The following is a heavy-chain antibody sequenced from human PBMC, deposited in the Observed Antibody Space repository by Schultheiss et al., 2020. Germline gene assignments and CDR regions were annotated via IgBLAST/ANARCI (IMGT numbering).Heavy chain of an antibody. J-gene: IGHJ3*02. Sequence: GGSLRLSCAASGFTFSSYAMSWVRQAPGKGLEWVSAISGSGGSTYYADSVKGRFTISRENAKNSLYLQMNSLRAEDTAVYYCALGGYGDSDAFDIWGQGTMVTVSS. CDR3: ALGGYGDSDAFDI. V-gene: IGHV3-23*01. CDR1: GFTFSSYA. D-gene: IGHD4-17*01. CDR2: ISGSGGST.